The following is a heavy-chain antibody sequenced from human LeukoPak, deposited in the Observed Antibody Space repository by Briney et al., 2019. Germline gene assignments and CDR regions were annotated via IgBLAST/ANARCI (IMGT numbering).Heavy chain of an antibody. D-gene: IGHD3-16*01. CDR3: ARDWERPGVNPINWFDP. CDR1: GGSISSSSYY. J-gene: IGHJ5*02. Sequence: KPSETLSLTCTVSGGSISSSSYYWGWIRQPPGKGLEWIGSIYYSGSTYYNPSLKSRVTISVDTSKNQFSLKLSSVTAADTAVYYCARDWERPGVNPINWFDPWGQGTLVTVSS. CDR2: IYYSGST. V-gene: IGHV4-39*07.